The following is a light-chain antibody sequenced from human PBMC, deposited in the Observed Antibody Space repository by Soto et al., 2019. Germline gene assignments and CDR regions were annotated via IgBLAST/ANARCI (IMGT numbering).Light chain of an antibody. Sequence: QSALTQPASVSGSPGQSLTISCTGTSSDVGNYNLVSWYQQHPGKAPKLIIYEVSKRPSGTSNRFSGSKSGNMASLTISGLQAEDEADYYCCSYVYTDTLVFGGWTKLTVL. CDR2: EVS. CDR1: SSDVGNYNL. V-gene: IGLV2-23*02. CDR3: CSYVYTDTLV. J-gene: IGLJ3*02.